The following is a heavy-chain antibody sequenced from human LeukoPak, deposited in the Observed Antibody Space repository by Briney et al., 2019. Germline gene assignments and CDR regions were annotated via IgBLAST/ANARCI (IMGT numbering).Heavy chain of an antibody. V-gene: IGHV4-39*07. CDR3: ARDQYYYDSSGYFKVLDY. D-gene: IGHD3-22*01. CDR1: GGSISSSSYY. J-gene: IGHJ4*02. CDR2: IYSSGST. Sequence: SETLSLTCTVSGGSISSSSYYWGWIRQPPGKGLEWIGSIYSSGSTYYNPSLKSRVTISVDTSKNQFSLKLSSVTAADTAVYYCARDQYYYDSSGYFKVLDYWGQGTLVTVSS.